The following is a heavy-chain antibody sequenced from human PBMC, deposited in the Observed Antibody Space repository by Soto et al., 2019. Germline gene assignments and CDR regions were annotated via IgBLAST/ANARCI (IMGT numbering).Heavy chain of an antibody. D-gene: IGHD6-13*01. Sequence: ASVKVSCKASGYTFTGYYMHWVRQAPGQGLEWMGWINPNSGGTNYAQKFQGRVTMTRDTSISTAYMELSRRRSDDTAVYYCARRGIAAGGGRPTLYYYYGMDVWGQGTTVTVSS. CDR2: INPNSGGT. V-gene: IGHV1-2*02. J-gene: IGHJ6*02. CDR1: GYTFTGYY. CDR3: ARRGIAAGGGRPTLYYYYGMDV.